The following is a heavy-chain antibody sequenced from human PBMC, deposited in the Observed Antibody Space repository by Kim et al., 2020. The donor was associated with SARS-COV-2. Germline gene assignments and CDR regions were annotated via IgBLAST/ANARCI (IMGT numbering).Heavy chain of an antibody. D-gene: IGHD1-26*01. V-gene: IGHV3-7*03. J-gene: IGHJ4*01. Sequence: YYVDSVKGRFTISRDNAKNSLYLQMNRLRAEDTAVYYCARESGSYGFDYWGHGTLVTVSS. CDR3: ARESGSYGFDY.